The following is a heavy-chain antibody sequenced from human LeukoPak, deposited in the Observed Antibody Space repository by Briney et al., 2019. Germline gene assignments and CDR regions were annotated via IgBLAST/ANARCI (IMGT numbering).Heavy chain of an antibody. CDR1: GGSVSSGSYY. CDR2: IYYSGST. Sequence: SETLSLTCTVSGGSVSSGSYYWSWIRQPPGKGLEWIGYIYYSGSTNYNPSLKSRVTISVDTSKNQFSLKLSSVTAADTAVYYCARGTYYYDSSGYYYSDQFNFDYWGQGTLVTVSS. V-gene: IGHV4-61*01. CDR3: ARGTYYYDSSGYYYSDQFNFDY. D-gene: IGHD3-22*01. J-gene: IGHJ4*02.